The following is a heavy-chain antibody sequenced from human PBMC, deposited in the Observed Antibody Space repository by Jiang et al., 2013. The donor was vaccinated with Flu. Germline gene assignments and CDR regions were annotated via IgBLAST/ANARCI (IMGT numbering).Heavy chain of an antibody. CDR3: ASFGDYDSSTPFDY. J-gene: IGHJ4*02. Sequence: SVKVSCKASGYTFTGYYMHWVRQAPGQGLEWMGWINPNSGGTNYAQKFQGRVTMTRDTSISTACMELSRLRSDDTAVYYCASFGDYDSSTPFDYWGQGTLVTVSS. CDR2: INPNSGGT. CDR1: GYTFTGYY. D-gene: IGHD3-22*01. V-gene: IGHV1-2*02.